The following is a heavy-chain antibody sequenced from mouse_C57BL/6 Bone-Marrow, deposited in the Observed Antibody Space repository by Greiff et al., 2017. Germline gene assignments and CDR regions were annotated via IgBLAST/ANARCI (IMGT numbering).Heavy chain of an antibody. D-gene: IGHD1-1*01. CDR2: ISNGGGST. J-gene: IGHJ4*01. CDR1: GFTFSDYY. CDR3: ARQRGIYYYCSSPLTMDY. V-gene: IGHV5-12*01. Sequence: EVKLVESGGGLVQPGGSLKLSCAASGFTFSDYYMYWVSQTTEKRLEWVANISNGGGSTYYPDTVKGRVTISRDNATNTLYLQMSRLKSEDTDMYYRARQRGIYYYCSSPLTMDYWGQGTSVTVSS.